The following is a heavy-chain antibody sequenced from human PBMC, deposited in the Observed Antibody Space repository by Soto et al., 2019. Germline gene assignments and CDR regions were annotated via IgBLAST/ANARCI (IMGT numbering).Heavy chain of an antibody. Sequence: ASETLSLTSAVSGYSISSGYYWGCIRQPPGKGLEWIGSIYHSGSTYYNPSLKRRVTISVDTSKNQFSLMLSSVTAADTAVYYCARGAALDDFWSGYYGMDVWGQGTNVNVDS. J-gene: IGHJ6*01. CDR2: IYHSGST. V-gene: IGHV4-38-2*01. CDR3: ARGAALDDFWSGYYGMDV. CDR1: GYSISSGYY. D-gene: IGHD3-3*01.